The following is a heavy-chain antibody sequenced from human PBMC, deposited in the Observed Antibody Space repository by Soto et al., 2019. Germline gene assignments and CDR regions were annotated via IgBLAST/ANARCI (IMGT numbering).Heavy chain of an antibody. CDR3: AHTRVPDTLDY. J-gene: IGHJ4*01. CDR1: GFSLSTSGLG. CDR2: IYWNGIE. V-gene: IGHV2-5*01. Sequence: SGPTLVNPTQTLTLTCTFSGFSLSTSGLGVAWIRQPPGKPLEWLALIYWNGIERYRPSLKSRLNINKDTSKKEVVLTITNKEPLDTATFYCAHTRVPDTLDYWGQGTLVTVSS. D-gene: IGHD2-2*01.